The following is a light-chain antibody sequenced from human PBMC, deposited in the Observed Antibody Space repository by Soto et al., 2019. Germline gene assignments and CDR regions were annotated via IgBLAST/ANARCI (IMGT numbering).Light chain of an antibody. CDR1: SSDVGGYNY. V-gene: IGLV2-14*01. Sequence: QSVLTQPASVSGSPGQSITISCTGISSDVGGYNYVSWYQQHPGKAPKLMIFEVSNRPSGVSNRFSGSKSGNTASLTISGLQTADEADYYCTSYTSSFTHLFGTGTKVTVL. CDR2: EVS. J-gene: IGLJ1*01. CDR3: TSYTSSFTHL.